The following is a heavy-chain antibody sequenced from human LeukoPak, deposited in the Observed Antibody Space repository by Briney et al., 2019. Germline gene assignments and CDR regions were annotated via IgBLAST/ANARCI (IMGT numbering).Heavy chain of an antibody. CDR1: VLTFSSYG. V-gene: IGHV3-33*06. Sequence: GGSLRLSCAASVLTFSSYGMHWVRQAPGKGLEWVAVIWYDGSNKYYADSVKGRFTISRDNSKNTLYLQMNSPRAEDTGVYYGAKEEVGWGQGTLVTVSS. CDR2: IWYDGSNK. D-gene: IGHD1-26*01. J-gene: IGHJ4*02. CDR3: AKEEVG.